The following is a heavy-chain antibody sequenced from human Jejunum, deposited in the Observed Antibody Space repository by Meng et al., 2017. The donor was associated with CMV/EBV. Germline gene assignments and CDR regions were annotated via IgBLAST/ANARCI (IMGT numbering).Heavy chain of an antibody. V-gene: IGHV4-39*07. CDR3: ARDGSDNWGNFDY. D-gene: IGHD7-27*01. J-gene: IGHJ4*02. CDR2: INYGGRT. Sequence: QLQLQESGPRLVKPSETLSPIRTVSGDSLSSTFFYWGWIRQPPGKGLEWIGNINYGGRTYYNPSLNSRVTMSVDTSRNQFSLELSSVTAADTAVYYCARDGSDNWGNFDYWGQGSLVTVSS. CDR1: GDSLSSTFFY.